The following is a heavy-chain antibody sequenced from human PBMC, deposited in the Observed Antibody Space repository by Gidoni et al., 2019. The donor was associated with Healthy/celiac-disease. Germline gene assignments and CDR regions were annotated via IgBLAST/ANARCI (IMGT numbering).Heavy chain of an antibody. V-gene: IGHV3-30*18. CDR2: ISYDGSNK. CDR3: AKVSPLIDY. J-gene: IGHJ4*02. Sequence: GLEWVAVISYDGSNKYYADSVKGRFTISRDNSKNTLYLQMNSLRAEDTAVYYCAKVSPLIDYWGQGTLVTVSS.